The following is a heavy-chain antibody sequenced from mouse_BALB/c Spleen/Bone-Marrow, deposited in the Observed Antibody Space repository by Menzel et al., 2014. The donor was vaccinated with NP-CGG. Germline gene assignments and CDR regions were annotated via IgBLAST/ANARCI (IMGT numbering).Heavy chain of an antibody. CDR3: ARDINYDIYWYFDV. J-gene: IGHJ1*01. CDR2: SRNKANGYTT. D-gene: IGHD2-4*01. V-gene: IGHV7-3*02. Sequence: DVQLVESGGGLAQPGGSLRLSCATSRFTFTDYYMSWVRQPPGKALEWLGFSRNKANGYTTEYSASVKGRFTISRDNSQSILYLQMNTLRAEDSATYYCARDINYDIYWYFDVWGAGTTVTVSS. CDR1: RFTFTDYY.